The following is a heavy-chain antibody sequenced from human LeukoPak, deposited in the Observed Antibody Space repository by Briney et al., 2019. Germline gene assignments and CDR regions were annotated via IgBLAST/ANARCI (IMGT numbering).Heavy chain of an antibody. CDR3: ARADSSSWYYFDY. D-gene: IGHD6-13*01. CDR1: AGSFSGYY. Sequence: SETLSLTCAVYAGSFSGYYWSWIRQPPGKGLEWIGEINHSGSTNYNPSLKSRVTISVDTSKNQFSLKLSSVTAADTAVYYCARADSSSWYYFDYWGQGTLVTVSS. CDR2: INHSGST. V-gene: IGHV4-34*01. J-gene: IGHJ4*02.